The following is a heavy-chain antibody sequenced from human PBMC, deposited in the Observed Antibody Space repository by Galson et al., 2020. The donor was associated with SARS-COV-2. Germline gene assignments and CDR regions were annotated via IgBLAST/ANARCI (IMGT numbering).Heavy chain of an antibody. CDR1: GGSISSGGYY. D-gene: IGHD3-22*01. CDR3: ARARIVVVINAFDI. V-gene: IGHV4-31*03. Sequence: ETSETLSLTCTVSGGSISSGGYYWSWIRHHPGKGLEWIGYIYYSGSTYYNPSLKSRVTISVDTSKNQFSLKLSSVTAADTAVYYCARARIVVVINAFDIWGQGTMVTVSS. J-gene: IGHJ3*02. CDR2: IYYSGST.